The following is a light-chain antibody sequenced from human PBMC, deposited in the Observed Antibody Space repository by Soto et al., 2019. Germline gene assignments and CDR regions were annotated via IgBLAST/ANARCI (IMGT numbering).Light chain of an antibody. CDR3: SSYTSSRPYV. Sequence: QSALTQPPSVSGSPGQSVAISCTGTSSDVGSYNRVAWYQQAPGTAPKLMISEVNNRPSGVPDRFSGSKSGNTASLTISGLQAEDEADYYCSSYTSSRPYVFGTGTKFTVL. V-gene: IGLV2-18*02. CDR1: SSDVGSYNR. CDR2: EVN. J-gene: IGLJ1*01.